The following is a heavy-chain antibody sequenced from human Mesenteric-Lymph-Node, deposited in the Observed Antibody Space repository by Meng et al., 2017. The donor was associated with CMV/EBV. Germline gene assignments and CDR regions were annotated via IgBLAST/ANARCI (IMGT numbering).Heavy chain of an antibody. CDR2: VSYSGST. CDR1: GGSISSSSYY. D-gene: IGHD5-18*01. CDR3: AREYSSSDY. V-gene: IGHV4-61*01. Sequence: GSLRLSCTVSGGSISSSSYYWGWIRQPPGRGLEWIGYVSYSGSTNYNPSLKSRVTISGDTSKNQFSLQLTSVTAADTAVYYCAREYSSSDYWGQGKLVTVSS. J-gene: IGHJ4*02.